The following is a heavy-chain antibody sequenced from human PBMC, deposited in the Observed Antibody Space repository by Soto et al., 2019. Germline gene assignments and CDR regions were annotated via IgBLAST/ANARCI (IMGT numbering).Heavy chain of an antibody. Sequence: GASVKVSCKAFGYTFTDYHMHWVRQAPGQGPEWMGWIIPDSGGTNYAQKFQGMVTLSRDTSTSTAYMELSRLRSDDTAVYYCAGDLGGYRSSWLEYWVQGTMVTVSS. CDR1: GYTFTDYH. D-gene: IGHD6-13*01. CDR3: AGDLGGYRSSWLEY. V-gene: IGHV1-2*02. J-gene: IGHJ4*02. CDR2: IIPDSGGT.